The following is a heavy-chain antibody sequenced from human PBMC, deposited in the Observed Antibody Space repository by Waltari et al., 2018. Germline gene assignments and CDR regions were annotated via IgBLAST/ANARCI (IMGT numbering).Heavy chain of an antibody. CDR2: INHSGST. Sequence: KGREWSGEINHSGSTTYNPALKSRVTISVDTSKNQFSLKLSSVTAADTAVYYCARASYYGSGYYRQPFDYWGQGTLVTVSS. CDR3: ARASYYGSGYYRQPFDY. J-gene: IGHJ4*02. D-gene: IGHD3-10*01. V-gene: IGHV4-34*01.